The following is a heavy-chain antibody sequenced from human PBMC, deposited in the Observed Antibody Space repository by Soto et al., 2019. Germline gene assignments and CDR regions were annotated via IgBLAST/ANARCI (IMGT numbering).Heavy chain of an antibody. Sequence: EVELLESGGDLVQPGGSPRLSCEASGFTFSSYDINWVRQAPGKGPEWVSAIGIYANTYYAGAVKGRFTISRDESKDTVYLQLNSLRGADTAVYYCAKESTVGSPGDSFASWGQGTLVTVSS. CDR1: GFTFSSYD. CDR2: IGIYANT. J-gene: IGHJ4*02. D-gene: IGHD1-26*01. V-gene: IGHV3-23*01. CDR3: AKESTVGSPGDSFAS.